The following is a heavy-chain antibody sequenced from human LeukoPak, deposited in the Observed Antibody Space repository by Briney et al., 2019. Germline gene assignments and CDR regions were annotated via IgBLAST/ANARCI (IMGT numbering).Heavy chain of an antibody. Sequence: GGSLRLSCAASGFIFSDYWMTWVRQAPGKVPQWVASIKGDGSETYYVDSVKGRYTISRDNAKNSLFLQMNSLRDEDTAVYYCARDGRLQSLAYWGQGTLVTVSS. CDR3: ARDGRLQSLAY. CDR1: GFIFSDYW. V-gene: IGHV3-7*04. D-gene: IGHD4-11*01. J-gene: IGHJ4*02. CDR2: IKGDGSET.